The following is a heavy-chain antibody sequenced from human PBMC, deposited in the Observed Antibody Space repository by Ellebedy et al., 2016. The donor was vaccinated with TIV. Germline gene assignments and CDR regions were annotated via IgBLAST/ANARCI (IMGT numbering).Heavy chain of an antibody. Sequence: SETLSLTCSVSGGSVSSSDYYWTWIRQPPGRGLEWIGYIYSSGSTNYNPSLKSRVTISLGTSKNQFSLKLYSVTAADTAVYYCAREGAHKLGASGYYFDYWGQGAPVTVSS. D-gene: IGHD3-22*01. CDR1: GGSVSSSDYY. CDR2: IYSSGST. J-gene: IGHJ4*02. CDR3: AREGAHKLGASGYYFDY. V-gene: IGHV4-61*08.